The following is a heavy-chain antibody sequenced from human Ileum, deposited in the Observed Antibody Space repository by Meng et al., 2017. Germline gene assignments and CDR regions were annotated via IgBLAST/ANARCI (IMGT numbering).Heavy chain of an antibody. J-gene: IGHJ4*02. V-gene: IGHV4-4*02. D-gene: IGHD4-23*01. CDR3: ARHGGYYQGF. CDR2: IYHSGST. Sequence: VKLQESGPGLVKHSGNLSLTCAVFSGSIISDTYWSWFRLRPGKGLEWIGQIYHSGSTFYNPSLKSRDTMSVDKSKSKFSLMLTSVTAADTAVYYCARHGGYYQGFWGQGTLVTVSS. CDR1: SGSIISDTY.